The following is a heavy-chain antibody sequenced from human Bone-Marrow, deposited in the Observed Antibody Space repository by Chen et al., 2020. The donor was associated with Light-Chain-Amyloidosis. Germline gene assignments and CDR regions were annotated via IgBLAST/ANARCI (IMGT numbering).Heavy chain of an antibody. V-gene: IGHV3-53*01. CDR2: IYSGGST. CDR3: AGTYGSGSYYADY. Sequence: EVQLVESGGGLIQPGGSLRLSCAASGFTVSSHYMSWVRQAPGKGLEWVSVIYSGGSTYYADSVKGRFTISRDNSKNTLYLQMNSLRAEDTAVYYCAGTYGSGSYYADYWGQGTLVTVSS. J-gene: IGHJ4*02. CDR1: GFTVSSHY. D-gene: IGHD3-10*01.